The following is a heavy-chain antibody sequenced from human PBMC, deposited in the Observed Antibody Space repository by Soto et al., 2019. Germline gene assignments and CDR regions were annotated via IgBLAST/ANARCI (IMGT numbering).Heavy chain of an antibody. Sequence: QVQLVQSGAEVKKPGSSVKVSCKASGGTFSSYAISWVRQAPGQGLEWMGGIIPICGTANYAQKFQGGVTIHADESTSTAYMALRILRSEDTAVYYCDQAPDYDFWSGYQGEEVRGADYGMDVWGQGTTVTVSS. J-gene: IGHJ6*02. D-gene: IGHD3-3*01. CDR2: IIPICGTA. CDR1: GGTFSSYA. V-gene: IGHV1-69*01. CDR3: DQAPDYDFWSGYQGEEVRGADYGMDV.